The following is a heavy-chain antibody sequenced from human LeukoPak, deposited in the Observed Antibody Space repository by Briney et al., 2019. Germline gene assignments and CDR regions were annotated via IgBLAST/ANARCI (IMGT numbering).Heavy chain of an antibody. CDR1: GFTFGDYA. J-gene: IGHJ4*02. V-gene: IGHV3-49*04. CDR2: IRSKAYGGTT. CDR3: TRVDFWSGTYFDY. D-gene: IGHD3-3*01. Sequence: GGSLRLSCTASGFTFGDYAMSWVRQAPGKGLEWVGFIRSKAYGGTTEYAASVKGRFTTSRGDSKSIAYLQMNSLKTEDTAVYYCTRVDFWSGTYFDYWGQGTLVTVSS.